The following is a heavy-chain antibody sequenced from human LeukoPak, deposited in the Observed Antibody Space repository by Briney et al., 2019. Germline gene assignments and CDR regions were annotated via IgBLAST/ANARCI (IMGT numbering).Heavy chain of an antibody. Sequence: GGPLRLSCAASRFTFSSYWMSWVGQAPGKGLEWVANINQDGSEKYYVDYVKGRFTISRDKAKNSLYLQMNSLRAEDTAVYYCARDQNGDSGGYWGQGTLVTVSS. V-gene: IGHV3-7*01. CDR2: INQDGSEK. CDR3: ARDQNGDSGGY. CDR1: RFTFSSYW. J-gene: IGHJ4*02. D-gene: IGHD4-17*01.